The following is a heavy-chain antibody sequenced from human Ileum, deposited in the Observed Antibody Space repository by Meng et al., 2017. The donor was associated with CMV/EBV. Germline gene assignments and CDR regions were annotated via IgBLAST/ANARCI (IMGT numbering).Heavy chain of an antibody. CDR2: INGGGSST. J-gene: IGHJ4*02. CDR1: RLTINNYW. Sequence: CAASRLTINNYWMHWVRQGPGKGLEWVSRINGGGSSTDYADSVKGRFNVSRDNAKNIVYLQMNSLRDEDTAVYYCARGTGNYGDWDYWGQGTLVTVSS. D-gene: IGHD1-7*01. CDR3: ARGTGNYGDWDY. V-gene: IGHV3-74*01.